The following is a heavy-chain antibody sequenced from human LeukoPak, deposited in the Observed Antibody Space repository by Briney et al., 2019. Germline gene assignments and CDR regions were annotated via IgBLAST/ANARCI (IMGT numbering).Heavy chain of an antibody. D-gene: IGHD3-16*02. J-gene: IGHJ4*02. CDR1: GYTFTGYY. CDR2: INPNSGGT. CDR3: ARGRLSGFWGSYRWRSGFDY. Sequence: ASVKVSCKASGYTFTGYYMHWVRQAPGQGLEWMGWINPNSGGTNYAQKFQGRVTMTRDTSISTAYMELSRLRSDDTAVYYCARGRLSGFWGSYRWRSGFDYWGQGTLVTVSS. V-gene: IGHV1-2*02.